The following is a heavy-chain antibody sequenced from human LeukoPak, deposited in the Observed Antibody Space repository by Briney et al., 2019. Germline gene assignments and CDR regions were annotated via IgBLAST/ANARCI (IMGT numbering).Heavy chain of an antibody. D-gene: IGHD3-22*01. CDR1: GFTFSSYW. J-gene: IGHJ4*02. Sequence: GGSLRLSCAASGFTFSSYWMSWVRQAPGKGLEWVANIKQDGSEKYYVDSVKGRFTISRDNAKNSLYLQMNSLRAEDTAVYYCAKHLYYYDSSGYYASFDYWGQGTLVTVSS. CDR2: IKQDGSEK. V-gene: IGHV3-7*03. CDR3: AKHLYYYDSSGYYASFDY.